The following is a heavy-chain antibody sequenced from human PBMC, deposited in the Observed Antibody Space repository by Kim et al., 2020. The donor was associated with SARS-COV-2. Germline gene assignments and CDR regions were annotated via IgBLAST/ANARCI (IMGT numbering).Heavy chain of an antibody. J-gene: IGHJ4*02. D-gene: IGHD3-3*01. V-gene: IGHV1-69*01. CDR3: ARGPLRFLEWLLVDY. Sequence: QKFQGRVTITADESTSTADMELSSLRSEDTAVYYCARGPLRFLEWLLVDYWGQGTLVTVSS.